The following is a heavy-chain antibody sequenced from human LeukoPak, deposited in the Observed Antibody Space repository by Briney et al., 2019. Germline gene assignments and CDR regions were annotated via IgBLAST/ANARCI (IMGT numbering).Heavy chain of an antibody. J-gene: IGHJ4*02. V-gene: IGHV3-7*04. CDR2: INQDGSRK. CDR3: ARAVAAADSY. CDR1: GFTISTYW. Sequence: GGSLRLSCTASGFTISTYWMSWVRQAPGKGLEWVANINQDGSRKYYVDSVKGRFTISRDNVKNSVYLQMNSLRAEDTAVYSCARAVAAADSYWGRGTLVTVSS. D-gene: IGHD6-13*01.